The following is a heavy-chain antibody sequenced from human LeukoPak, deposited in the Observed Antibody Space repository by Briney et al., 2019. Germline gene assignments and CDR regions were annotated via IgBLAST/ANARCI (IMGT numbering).Heavy chain of an antibody. V-gene: IGHV3-23*01. CDR1: GFTFSSYA. J-gene: IGHJ4*02. CDR2: ISGSGGST. CDR3: AKEAKYQLRSFDY. Sequence: GGSPRISCAAPGFTFSSYAINWVRQAPGKGVGWVSAISGSGGSTYYADSVKGRFTISRDNSKNTLYLQMNSLRAEDTAVYYCAKEAKYQLRSFDYWGQGTLVTVSS. D-gene: IGHD2-2*01.